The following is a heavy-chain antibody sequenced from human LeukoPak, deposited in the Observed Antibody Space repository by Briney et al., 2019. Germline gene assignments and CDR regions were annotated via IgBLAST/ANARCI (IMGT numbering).Heavy chain of an antibody. D-gene: IGHD5-24*01. CDR2: INHSGST. V-gene: IGHV4-34*01. J-gene: IGHJ4*02. CDR1: GGSFSGYY. CDR3: ARGRRWLQLSTSFDY. Sequence: SETLSLTCAVYGGSFSGYYWSWIRQPPGKGLERIGEINHSGSTNYNPSLKSRVTISVDTSKNQFSLKLSSVTAADTAVYYCARGRRWLQLSTSFDYWGQGTLVTVSS.